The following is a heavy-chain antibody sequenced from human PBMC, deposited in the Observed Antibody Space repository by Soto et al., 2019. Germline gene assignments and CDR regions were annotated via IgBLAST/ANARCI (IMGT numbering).Heavy chain of an antibody. CDR1: GYTFTGYY. CDR2: INPNSGGT. Sequence: QVQLVQSGAEVKKPGASVKVSCKASGYTFTGYYMHWVRQAPGQGLEWMGWINPNSGGTNYAQKFQGWVTMTRDTSMSTAYMELSRLRSDDTAVYYCARVGSGRAYYYGMDVWGQGTTVTVSS. D-gene: IGHD3-10*01. CDR3: ARVGSGRAYYYGMDV. V-gene: IGHV1-2*04. J-gene: IGHJ6*02.